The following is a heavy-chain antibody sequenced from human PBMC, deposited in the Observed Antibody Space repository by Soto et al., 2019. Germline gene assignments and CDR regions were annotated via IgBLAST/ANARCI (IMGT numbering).Heavy chain of an antibody. CDR2: INHSGST. Sequence: TLSLTCAVYGGSFSGYYWSWIRQPPGKGLEWIGEINHSGSTNYNPSLKSRVTISVDTSKNQFSLKLSSVTAADTAVYYCARGGGIVVVPAAIRRFDPWGQGTLVTVSS. D-gene: IGHD2-2*01. CDR3: ARGGGIVVVPAAIRRFDP. V-gene: IGHV4-34*01. CDR1: GGSFSGYY. J-gene: IGHJ5*02.